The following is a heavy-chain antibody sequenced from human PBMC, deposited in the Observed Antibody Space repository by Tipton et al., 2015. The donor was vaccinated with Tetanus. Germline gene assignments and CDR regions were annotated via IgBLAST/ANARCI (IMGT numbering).Heavy chain of an antibody. D-gene: IGHD1-26*01. CDR1: GLTFSSYW. J-gene: IGHJ4*02. CDR3: ARALVGATWED. V-gene: IGHV3-74*01. Sequence: LSLTCAASGLTFSSYWMHWVRQAPGKGLVWVSRINSDGSSTSYADSVKGRFTISRDNAKNTLYLQMNSLRAEDTAVYYCARALVGATWEDWGQGTLVTVSS. CDR2: INSDGSST.